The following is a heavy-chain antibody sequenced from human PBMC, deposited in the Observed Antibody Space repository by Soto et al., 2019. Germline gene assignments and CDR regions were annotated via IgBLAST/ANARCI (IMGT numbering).Heavy chain of an antibody. Sequence: NPSETLSLTCTVSGGSISSYYWSWIRQPPGKGLEWIGYIYYSGSTNYNPSLKSRVTISVDTSKNQFSLKLSSVTAADTAVYYCARNRAAHNWFDPWGQGTLVTVSS. V-gene: IGHV4-59*01. CDR1: GGSISSYY. D-gene: IGHD6-6*01. CDR2: IYYSGST. J-gene: IGHJ5*02. CDR3: ARNRAAHNWFDP.